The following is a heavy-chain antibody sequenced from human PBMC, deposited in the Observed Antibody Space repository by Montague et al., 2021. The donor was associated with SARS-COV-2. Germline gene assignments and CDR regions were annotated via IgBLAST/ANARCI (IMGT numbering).Heavy chain of an antibody. J-gene: IGHJ6*02. V-gene: IGHV4-39*07. CDR2: IYYTGST. Sequence: SETLSLTCTVSGGSISSSSYYWGWIRQPPGKGLEWIGSIYYTGSTYYNPSLKSRVTVSVDTSKNQFSLKLSSVTAADTAVYYCARETRIAMLVVVTRYGLDVWGQGTTVTVSS. CDR1: GGSISSSSYY. D-gene: IGHD3-22*01. CDR3: ARETRIAMLVVVTRYGLDV.